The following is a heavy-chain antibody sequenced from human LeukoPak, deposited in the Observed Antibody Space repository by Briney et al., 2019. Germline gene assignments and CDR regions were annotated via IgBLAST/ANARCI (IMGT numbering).Heavy chain of an antibody. J-gene: IGHJ3*02. CDR2: IYYSGST. V-gene: IGHV4-59*01. CDR1: GGSISSYY. Sequence: SETLSLTCTVSGGSISSYYWSWIRQPPGKGLEWIGYIYYSGSTNYNPSLKSRVTISVDTTKNQFSLKLSSVTAADTAVYYCARNYGSVDFDIWGQGTMVTVSS. D-gene: IGHD3-10*01. CDR3: ARNYGSVDFDI.